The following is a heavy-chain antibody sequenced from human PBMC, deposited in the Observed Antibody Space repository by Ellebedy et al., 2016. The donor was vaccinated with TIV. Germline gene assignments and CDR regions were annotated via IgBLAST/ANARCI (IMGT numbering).Heavy chain of an antibody. J-gene: IGHJ4*02. D-gene: IGHD3-22*01. CDR2: ITGSAGRT. CDR3: AKHQYESSGYMFDN. CDR1: GFSFSSCA. V-gene: IGHV3-23*01. Sequence: PGGSLRLSCAASGFSFSSCAMSLVLQAPGKGLEWVSTITGSAGRTYYADSVKGRFTISRDNSKNTLYLQMNSLRAEDTAVFYCAKHQYESSGYMFDNWGQGTLVTVSS.